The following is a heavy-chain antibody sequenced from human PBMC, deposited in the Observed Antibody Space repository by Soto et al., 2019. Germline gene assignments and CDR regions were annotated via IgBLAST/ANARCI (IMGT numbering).Heavy chain of an antibody. CDR2: IHQSGAS. J-gene: IGHJ6*02. D-gene: IGHD3-10*01. Sequence: QVQLQESGPGLLKPSGTLSLTCAVSGGSISNNNWWSWVRQSPGEGLEWIGEIHQSGASDYNPYLRSRVTISVDKSRNQFSLSLSSVTAADTAIYYCAAVDYYYGSGSRVGLDVWGQGTTVTVSS. CDR1: GGSISNNNW. V-gene: IGHV4-4*02. CDR3: AAVDYYYGSGSRVGLDV.